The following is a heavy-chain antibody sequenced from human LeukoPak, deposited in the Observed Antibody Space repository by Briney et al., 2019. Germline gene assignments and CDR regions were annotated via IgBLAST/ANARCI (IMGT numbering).Heavy chain of an antibody. CDR2: IYGGDST. V-gene: IGHV3-66*01. CDR3: ARGSYNWNYPRGFLDY. Sequence: PGGSLRLSCAASGFNVSSNYMTWVRQAPGKGLEWVSVIYGGDSTYYADSVKGRFTISRDNSKNTLYLQMNSLRAEDTAVYYCARGSYNWNYPRGFLDYWGQGTLVTVSS. J-gene: IGHJ4*02. D-gene: IGHD1-7*01. CDR1: GFNVSSNY.